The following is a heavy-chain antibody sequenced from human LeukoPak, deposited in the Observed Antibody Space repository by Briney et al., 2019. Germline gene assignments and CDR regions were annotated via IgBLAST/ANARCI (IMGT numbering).Heavy chain of an antibody. CDR3: ARDRTERDFDY. CDR1: GYTFTDYY. CDR2: INPNSGVT. Sequence: GASVKVSCKASGYTFTDYYMHWVRQAPGQGLEWMGWINPNSGVTNYAQKFQGRVIMTRDTSIRTAYMELSRLRSDDTAIYYCARDRTERDFDYWGQGPLVTVSS. J-gene: IGHJ4*02. V-gene: IGHV1-2*02.